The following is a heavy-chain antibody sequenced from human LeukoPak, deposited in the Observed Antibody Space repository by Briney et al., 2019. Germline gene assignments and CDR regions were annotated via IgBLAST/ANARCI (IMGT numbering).Heavy chain of an antibody. Sequence: GDSVKVSCKASGYTFSGTGWYLYWLRQAPGQGFECMGWIHPNNGDTAYAQKFEGRVAMTRDTSISTAYMELRRLRPDDTAVYFCARDGPAQMVDLDYWGQGTLVTVSS. CDR2: IHPNNGDT. CDR3: ARDGPAQMVDLDY. D-gene: IGHD3-10*01. V-gene: IGHV1-2*02. CDR1: GYTFSGTGWY. J-gene: IGHJ4*02.